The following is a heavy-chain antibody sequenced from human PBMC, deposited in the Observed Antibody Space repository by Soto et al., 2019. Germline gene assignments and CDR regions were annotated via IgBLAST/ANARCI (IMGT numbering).Heavy chain of an antibody. D-gene: IGHD6-19*01. CDR1: GFAFNNYP. Sequence: WGSLRLSVVASGFAFNNYPMSWVRQAPGKGLDWVSSISADASETLNADSVKGRFTISRDNSHNTLYLRMSSLGAEDTAIFLCAKHNSGRWGSGGYWGQGTQVTVSS. J-gene: IGHJ4*02. V-gene: IGHV3-23*01. CDR2: ISADASET. CDR3: AKHNSGRWGSGGY.